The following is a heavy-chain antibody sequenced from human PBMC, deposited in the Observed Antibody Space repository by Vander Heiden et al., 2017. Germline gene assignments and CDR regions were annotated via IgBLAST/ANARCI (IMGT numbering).Heavy chain of an antibody. Sequence: EVQLVESGGGLIQPGGSLRLSCAASGFTVSSNYMRWVRQGPGKGLEWVSVSYSGGSTYYADSVKGRFTISRDNSKNTLYLQMNSLRAEDTAGYYGARQKGNLYYYDGMDVWGQGTTGNVAS. CDR2: SYSGGST. V-gene: IGHV3-53*01. CDR1: GFTVSSNY. CDR3: ARQKGNLYYYDGMDV. J-gene: IGHJ6*02.